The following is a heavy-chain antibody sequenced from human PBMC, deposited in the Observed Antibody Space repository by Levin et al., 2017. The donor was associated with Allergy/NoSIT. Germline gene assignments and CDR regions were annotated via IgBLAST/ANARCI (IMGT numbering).Heavy chain of an antibody. V-gene: IGHV4-34*01. CDR1: IGTFSDYH. J-gene: IGHJ5*02. CDR2: INHSGST. CDR3: ARGATGLRTGWFDP. Sequence: NASETLSLTCAVYIGTFSDYHWSWIRQPPGKGLEWIGEINHSGSTTYNPSLMSRVTISVDASKNQFSLKLNSVTAADTAVYYCARGATGLRTGWFDPWGQGILVTVSS. D-gene: IGHD1-26*01.